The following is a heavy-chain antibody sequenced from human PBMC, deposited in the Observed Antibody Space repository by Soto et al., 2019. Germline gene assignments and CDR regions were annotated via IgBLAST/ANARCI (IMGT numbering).Heavy chain of an antibody. J-gene: IGHJ4*02. Sequence: GGSLRLSCATSGFTFSTYAMHWIRQAPGKGLECVSTISGNGRCTYYADSVRGRFTISRDNSKNTLYLQMNSLRVEDTAVYYCAKRTAVTGTYYDYWGQGTLVTVSS. V-gene: IGHV3-64*04. D-gene: IGHD6-19*01. CDR3: AKRTAVTGTYYDY. CDR1: GFTFSTYA. CDR2: ISGNGRCT.